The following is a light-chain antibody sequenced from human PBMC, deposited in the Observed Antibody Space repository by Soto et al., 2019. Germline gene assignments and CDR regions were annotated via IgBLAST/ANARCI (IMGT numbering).Light chain of an antibody. CDR1: QSVSSN. Sequence: EIVWTQSPATLSLSPGERATLSCRASQSVSSNLAWYQQKPGQAPRLLIYGASTRATGIPARFSGSGPGTEFTLTISSLQSEDFAVYYCQQYNNWPPITFGQGTRLEIK. CDR3: QQYNNWPPIT. CDR2: GAS. J-gene: IGKJ5*01. V-gene: IGKV3-15*01.